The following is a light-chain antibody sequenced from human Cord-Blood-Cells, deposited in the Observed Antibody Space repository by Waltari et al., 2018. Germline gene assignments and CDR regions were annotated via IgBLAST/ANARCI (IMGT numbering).Light chain of an antibody. V-gene: IGLV1-47*01. CDR3: AAWDDSLSGV. J-gene: IGLJ3*02. Sequence: QSVLTQPPSASGTPGQRVTISCSGSSSNIGRNYVYWYQQLPGTAPKRLIYRNDQQPSGVPDRFSGSKSGTSASLAISGLRSEDEADYYCAAWDDSLSGVFGGGTKLTVL. CDR2: RND. CDR1: SSNIGRNY.